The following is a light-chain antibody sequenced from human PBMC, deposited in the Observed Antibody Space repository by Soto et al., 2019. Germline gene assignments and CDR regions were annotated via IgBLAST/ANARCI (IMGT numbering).Light chain of an antibody. CDR1: QNVGNN. Sequence: EIVMTQSPATLSVSPGERATLSCRASQNVGNNLVWYQQKPGQAPRLLIYGASTRAAGIPDRFSGSGSGTEFTLTISGLQSDDFAVYYCQQYGTSPYTFGQGTKVDIK. J-gene: IGKJ2*01. CDR3: QQYGTSPYT. CDR2: GAS. V-gene: IGKV3-15*01.